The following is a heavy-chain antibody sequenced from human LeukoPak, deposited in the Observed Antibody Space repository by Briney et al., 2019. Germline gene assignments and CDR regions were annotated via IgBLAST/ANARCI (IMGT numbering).Heavy chain of an antibody. CDR1: GFNVSNYY. D-gene: IGHD7-27*01. Sequence: GSLRLSCAASGFNVSNYYMSWVRQAPGKGLEWVSVLYSGGTTYYADSVKGRFTISRDNSDSTLYLQVNSLRVDDTAVYYCARAFWGYDFGYWGLGALVTVSS. V-gene: IGHV3-53*01. J-gene: IGHJ4*02. CDR3: ARAFWGYDFGY. CDR2: LYSGGTT.